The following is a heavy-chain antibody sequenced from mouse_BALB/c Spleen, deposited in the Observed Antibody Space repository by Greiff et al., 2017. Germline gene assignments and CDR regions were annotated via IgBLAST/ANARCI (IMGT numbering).Heavy chain of an antibody. J-gene: IGHJ2*01. CDR1: GYTFTSYV. V-gene: IGHV1-14*01. Sequence: EVQLQESGPELVKPGASVKMSCKASGYTFTSYVMHWVKQKPGQGLEWIGYINPYNDGTKYNEKFKGKATLTSDKSSSTAYMELSSLTSEDSAVYYCARLLRQYYFDYWGQGTTLTVSS. CDR3: ARLLRQYYFDY. CDR2: INPYNDGT. D-gene: IGHD1-1*01.